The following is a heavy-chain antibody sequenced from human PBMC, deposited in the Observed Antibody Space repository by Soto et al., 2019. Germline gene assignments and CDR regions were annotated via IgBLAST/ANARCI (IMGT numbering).Heavy chain of an antibody. CDR2: IIPIFGTA. CDR3: ARAHAGYDSSGYPRMDV. Sequence: SVKVSCKASGGTFSNYAISWVRQAPGQGLEWMGGIIPIFGTANYAQKFQGRVTITADESTSTAYIELSSLRSEDTAVYYCARAHAGYDSSGYPRMDVWGQGTTVTVSS. V-gene: IGHV1-69*13. D-gene: IGHD3-22*01. J-gene: IGHJ6*02. CDR1: GGTFSNYA.